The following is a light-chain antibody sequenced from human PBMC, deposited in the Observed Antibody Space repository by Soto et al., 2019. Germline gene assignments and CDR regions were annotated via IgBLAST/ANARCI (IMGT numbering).Light chain of an antibody. J-gene: IGLJ2*01. V-gene: IGLV2-23*02. CDR1: SSDIGRYDL. CDR2: EVS. Sequence: QSVLAQPASVSGSPGQSITISCTGTSSDIGRYDLVSWYQQYPGKAPKLMIYEVSKRPSGVSNRFSGSKSGNTASLTISGLQAEDEADYYCSSYAGSSTFVVFGGGTKLTVL. CDR3: SSYAGSSTFVV.